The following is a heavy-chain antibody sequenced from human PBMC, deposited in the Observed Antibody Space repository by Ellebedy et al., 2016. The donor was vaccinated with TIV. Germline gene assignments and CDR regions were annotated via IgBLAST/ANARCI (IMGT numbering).Heavy chain of an antibody. V-gene: IGHV3-30*18. CDR3: AKSKTTYIVGADPFES. CDR2: ISFDGSEK. Sequence: GGSLRLSXAASGFTFSDHYMDWVRQAPGKGLEWVALISFDGSEKYYVESVKGRFTISRDRSKNTLYLQLNSLTADDTAVYYCAKSKTTYIVGADPFESWGQGTLVTVSS. J-gene: IGHJ4*02. D-gene: IGHD1-26*01. CDR1: GFTFSDHY.